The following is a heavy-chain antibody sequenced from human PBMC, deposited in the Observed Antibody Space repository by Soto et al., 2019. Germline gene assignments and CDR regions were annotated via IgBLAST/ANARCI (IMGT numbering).Heavy chain of an antibody. CDR3: ARGDTVTDYYGMDV. Sequence: SSVKVSCKASGYTFTSYGISWVRQAPGQGLEWMGWISAYNGNTNYAQKLQGRVTMTTDTSTSTAYMELRSLRSDDTAVYYCARGDTVTDYYGMDVWGQGTTVTVSS. CDR1: GYTFTSYG. J-gene: IGHJ6*02. V-gene: IGHV1-18*01. D-gene: IGHD4-4*01. CDR2: ISAYNGNT.